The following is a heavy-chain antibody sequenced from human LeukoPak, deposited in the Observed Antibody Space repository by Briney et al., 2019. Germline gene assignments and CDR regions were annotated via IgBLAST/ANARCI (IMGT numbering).Heavy chain of an antibody. D-gene: IGHD4-23*01. CDR3: ASVGDYGGNGDAFDI. CDR2: IYYSAST. J-gene: IGHJ3*02. CDR1: GGSISSYY. V-gene: IGHV4-59*01. Sequence: SETLSLTCTVSGGSISSYYWSWIRQPPGKGLEWIGYIYYSASTNYTPSLKSPVTISVDTSKNQFSLKLSSVTAADTAVYYCASVGDYGGNGDAFDIWGQGTMVTVSS.